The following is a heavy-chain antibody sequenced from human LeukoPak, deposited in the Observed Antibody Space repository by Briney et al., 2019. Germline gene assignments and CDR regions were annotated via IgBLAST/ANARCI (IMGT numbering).Heavy chain of an antibody. CDR3: ARTIYHYYYYMDV. D-gene: IGHD4/OR15-4a*01. V-gene: IGHV4-39*07. J-gene: IGHJ6*03. Sequence: SETLSLTCTVSGGAIRTTNFYWGWIRQPPGKGLEWIGSIYYSGTAYYNPSLKSRVTISVDTSQNQFSLRLSSVTAADTAVYYCARTIYHYYYYMDVWGKGTTVTVSS. CDR2: IYYSGTA. CDR1: GGAIRTTNFY.